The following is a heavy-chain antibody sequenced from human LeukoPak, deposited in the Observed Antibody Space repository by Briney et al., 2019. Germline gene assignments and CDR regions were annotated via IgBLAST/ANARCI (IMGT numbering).Heavy chain of an antibody. D-gene: IGHD4-23*01. CDR3: ARSRLTTVASYYSYAMDV. CDR1: GGSLSSYY. Sequence: SETLSLTCTVSGGSLSSYYWSWLRQPPGKGLEWIGFSYYIGNTNYKSSLESRVTISVDTSKNQFSLKVSSVTAADTAVYYCARSRLTTVASYYSYAMDVWGQGTTVTDSS. V-gene: IGHV4-59*01. J-gene: IGHJ6*02. CDR2: SYYIGNT.